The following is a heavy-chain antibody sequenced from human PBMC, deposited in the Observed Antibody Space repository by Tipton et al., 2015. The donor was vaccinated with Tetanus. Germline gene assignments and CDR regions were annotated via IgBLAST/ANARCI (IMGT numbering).Heavy chain of an antibody. CDR2: INHSGST. D-gene: IGHD2-2*01. CDR1: GGSISSSSYY. CDR3: ARGPRYCSSTSCYSDGSGKGNNFDY. Sequence: TLSLTCTVSGGSISSSSYYWGWIRQPPGKGLEWIGEINHSGSTNYNPSLKSRVTISVDTSKNQFSLKLSSVTAADTAVYYCARGPRYCSSTSCYSDGSGKGNNFDYWGQGTLVTVSS. V-gene: IGHV4-39*07. J-gene: IGHJ4*02.